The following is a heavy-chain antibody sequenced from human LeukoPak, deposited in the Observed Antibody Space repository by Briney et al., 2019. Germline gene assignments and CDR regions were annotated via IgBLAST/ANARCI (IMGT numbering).Heavy chain of an antibody. CDR1: GFTVSSNY. D-gene: IGHD1-26*01. CDR2: IYSGGST. Sequence: PGGSLRLSCAASGFTVSSNYMSWVRQAPGKGLEWVSVIYSGGSTYYADSVKGRFTIPRDNSKNTLYLQMNSLRAEDTAVYYCAKFGKRRWEPIDYWGQGTLLTVSS. J-gene: IGHJ4*02. CDR3: AKFGKRRWEPIDY. V-gene: IGHV3-53*01.